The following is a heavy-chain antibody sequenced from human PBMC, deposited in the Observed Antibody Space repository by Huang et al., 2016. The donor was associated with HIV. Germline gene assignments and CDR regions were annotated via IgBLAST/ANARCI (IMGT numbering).Heavy chain of an antibody. V-gene: IGHV4-34*01. CDR1: GGSFGLYS. J-gene: IGHJ6*02. Sequence: QVRLHQWGAGLLKPSETLSLTCAVYGGSFGLYSWIWIRQPPGTVLLWIGEIIHDGSANYDPSLKIRLTLSVDTSKNQFSLILTSLTAGDSAVYYCARGGRIAARNYYGMDVWGQGTTVTVSS. D-gene: IGHD6-6*01. CDR2: IIHDGSA. CDR3: ARGGRIAARNYYGMDV.